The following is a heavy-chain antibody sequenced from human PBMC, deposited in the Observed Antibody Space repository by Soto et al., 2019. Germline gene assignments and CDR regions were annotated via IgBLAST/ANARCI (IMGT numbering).Heavy chain of an antibody. D-gene: IGHD6-19*01. CDR1: GFTFSNYY. CDR2: VSSTGRTI. Sequence: GGSLRLSCGASGFTFSNYYMSWIRQAPGKGLEWVSYVSSTGRTIYYADSVKGRFTVSRDNAQNSLSLKLNSLRVEDTAVYYCARSYSSGWEFDYWGQGTQVTVSS. J-gene: IGHJ4*02. CDR3: ARSYSSGWEFDY. V-gene: IGHV3-11*01.